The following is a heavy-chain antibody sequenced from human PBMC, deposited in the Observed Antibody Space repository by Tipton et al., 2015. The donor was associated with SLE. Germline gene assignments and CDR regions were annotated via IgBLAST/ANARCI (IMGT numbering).Heavy chain of an antibody. J-gene: IGHJ4*02. D-gene: IGHD7-27*01. V-gene: IGHV4-59*12. CDR3: ARDPNGGYGSFDY. CDR1: GDSMTGFD. CDR2: IYYRGTT. Sequence: TLSLTCTLSGDSMTGFDWSWIRQPPGKGLEWIGNIYYRGTTTYNPSLESRVTISVDTSKNQFSLKLSSVTAADTAVYYCARDPNGGYGSFDYWGLGTLVTVSS.